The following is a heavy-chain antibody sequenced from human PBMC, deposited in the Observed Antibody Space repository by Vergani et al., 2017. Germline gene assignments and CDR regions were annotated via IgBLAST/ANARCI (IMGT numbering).Heavy chain of an antibody. J-gene: IGHJ4*02. CDR3: AKDLITYGDYPLPEWDY. V-gene: IGHV3-33*06. CDR1: GFTFSSYG. CDR2: IWDDVSDK. Sequence: QVQLVESGGGVVQPGRSLRLSCVASGFTFSSYGMHWVRQAPGKGLEWVAVIWDDVSDKYYADSVKGRFTISRDNSKNTLYLQMNSLRAEDTAVYYCAKDLITYGDYPLPEWDYWGQGTLVTVSS. D-gene: IGHD4-17*01.